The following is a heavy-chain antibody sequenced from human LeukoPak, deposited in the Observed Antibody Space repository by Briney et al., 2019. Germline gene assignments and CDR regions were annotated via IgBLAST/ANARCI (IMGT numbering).Heavy chain of an antibody. D-gene: IGHD3-3*01. CDR3: ARESGYDFWSGYIIPYYFDY. Sequence: GGSLRLSCAASGFTFSSYSMNWVRQAPGKGLEWVANIKQDGSEKYYVDSVRGRFTISRDNAKNSLYLQMNSLRAEDTAVYYCARESGYDFWSGYIIPYYFDYWGQGTLVTVSS. V-gene: IGHV3-7*03. J-gene: IGHJ4*02. CDR1: GFTFSSYS. CDR2: IKQDGSEK.